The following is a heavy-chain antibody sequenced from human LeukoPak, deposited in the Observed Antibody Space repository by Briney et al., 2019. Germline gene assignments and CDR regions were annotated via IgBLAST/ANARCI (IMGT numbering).Heavy chain of an antibody. Sequence: PSETLSLTCTVSGGSMSSSSYYWGWIRQPPGKGVEWIGSIYYSESTYQNPSLKSRVTISVDTSKNQFSLKLSSVTAADTAVYYCARIPTVTFFDYWGQGTLVTVSS. V-gene: IGHV4-39*07. D-gene: IGHD4-17*01. J-gene: IGHJ4*02. CDR1: GGSMSSSSYY. CDR3: ARIPTVTFFDY. CDR2: IYYSEST.